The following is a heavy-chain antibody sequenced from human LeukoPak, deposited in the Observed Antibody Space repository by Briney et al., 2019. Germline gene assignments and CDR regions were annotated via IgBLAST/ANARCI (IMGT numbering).Heavy chain of an antibody. CDR3: ARRDDSDDFDI. J-gene: IGHJ3*02. CDR1: GGSISSGGYY. D-gene: IGHD5-24*01. CDR2: FYYSGST. V-gene: IGHV4-31*03. Sequence: PAETLSLTCTVSGGSISSGGYYWSWIRQHPGKGLEWIAYFYYSGSTYYNPSLKSRVTISVDTSKNQFSLKLSSVTAADTAVYYCARRDDSDDFDIWGQGTMVTVSS.